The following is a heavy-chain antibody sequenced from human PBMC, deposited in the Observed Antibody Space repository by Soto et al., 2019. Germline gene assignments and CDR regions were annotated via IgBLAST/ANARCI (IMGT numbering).Heavy chain of an antibody. V-gene: IGHV1-46*01. J-gene: IGHJ4*02. CDR1: GYTFTSYY. Sequence: ASVKVSCKASGYTFTSYYMHWVRQAPGQGLEWMGIINPSGGSTSYAQKFQGRVTMTRDTSTSTVYMELSSLRSEDTAVYYCARDSTGEIKIFGLGPDYWGKGTLVTVSS. D-gene: IGHD3-3*01. CDR3: ARDSTGEIKIFGLGPDY. CDR2: INPSGGST.